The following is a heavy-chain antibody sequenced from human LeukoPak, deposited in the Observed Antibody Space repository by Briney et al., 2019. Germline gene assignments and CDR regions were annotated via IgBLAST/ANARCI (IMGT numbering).Heavy chain of an antibody. V-gene: IGHV5-10-1*01. D-gene: IGHD5-12*01. Sequence: GESLKISCKGSAYSFTSYWISWVRQMPGKGLEWMARIDPSDSYTNYSPSFQGHVTISAGKSISTAYLQWSSLKASDTAMYYCARQYHSGYVTDYWGQGTLVTVSS. CDR2: IDPSDSYT. CDR3: ARQYHSGYVTDY. CDR1: AYSFTSYW. J-gene: IGHJ4*02.